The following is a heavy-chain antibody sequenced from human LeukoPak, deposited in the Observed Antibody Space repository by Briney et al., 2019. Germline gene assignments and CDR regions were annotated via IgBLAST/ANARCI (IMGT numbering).Heavy chain of an antibody. V-gene: IGHV3-23*01. CDR2: ISGSGGST. D-gene: IGHD1-26*01. Sequence: PGGTLRLSCAASGFSFSTYGMNWVRQAPGKGLEWVSAISGSGGSTYYADSVKGRFTISRDNSKNTLYLQMNSLKTEDTAVYYCTVGATGGYRRAQDFDYWGQGTLVTVSS. J-gene: IGHJ4*02. CDR3: TVGATGGYRRAQDFDY. CDR1: GFSFSTYG.